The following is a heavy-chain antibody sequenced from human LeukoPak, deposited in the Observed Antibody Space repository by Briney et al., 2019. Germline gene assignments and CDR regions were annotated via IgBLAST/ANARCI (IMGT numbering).Heavy chain of an antibody. V-gene: IGHV3-21*01. CDR3: ARRATTWWYFDL. CDR2: ISSSGAYI. CDR1: GFAFDTYT. D-gene: IGHD1-1*01. Sequence: PGGSLRLSCAASGFAFDTYTMNWVRQAPGKGLEWVSSISSSGAYIYYADSVKGRLTISRDNAKNSLYLQMNSLRAEDTAVYYCARRATTWWYFDLWGRGALVTVSS. J-gene: IGHJ2*01.